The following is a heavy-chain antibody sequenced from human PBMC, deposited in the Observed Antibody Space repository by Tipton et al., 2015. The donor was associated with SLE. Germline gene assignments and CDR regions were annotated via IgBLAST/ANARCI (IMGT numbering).Heavy chain of an antibody. V-gene: IGHV4-39*07. CDR2: IYYSGST. J-gene: IGHJ5*02. CDR1: GDSITRSSFY. CDR3: ARETSQLLWFGGTGSEYNWFDP. Sequence: TLSLTCTVSGDSITRSSFYWGWIRQPPGKGLEWIGSIYYSGSTYYNPSLKSRVTVSLDTSKNQFSLKLSSVTAADTAVYYCARETSQLLWFGGTGSEYNWFDPWGQGTLVTVSS. D-gene: IGHD3-10*01.